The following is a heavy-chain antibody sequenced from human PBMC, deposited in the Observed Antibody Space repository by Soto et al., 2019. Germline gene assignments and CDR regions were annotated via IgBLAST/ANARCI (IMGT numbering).Heavy chain of an antibody. V-gene: IGHV4-34*01. Sequence: SETLSLTYAVYGGSFSGYYWRWIRQPPGKGLEWIGEINHSGSTNYNPSLKSRVTISVDTSKNQFSLKLSSVTAADTAVYYCARGPRYCSGGSCYYYYYYYMDVWGKGTTVTVSS. D-gene: IGHD2-15*01. CDR1: GGSFSGYY. CDR3: ARGPRYCSGGSCYYYYYYYMDV. J-gene: IGHJ6*03. CDR2: INHSGST.